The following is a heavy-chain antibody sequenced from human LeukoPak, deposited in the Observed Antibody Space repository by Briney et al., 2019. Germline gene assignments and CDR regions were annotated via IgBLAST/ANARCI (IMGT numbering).Heavy chain of an antibody. J-gene: IGHJ6*03. CDR3: ARVNWGLYYYYYYMDV. D-gene: IGHD7-27*01. CDR1: GYTFTGYY. V-gene: IGHV1-2*02. Sequence: GASVKVSCKASGYTFTGYYMHWVRQAPGQGLEWMGWINPNSGGTNYAQKFQGRVTMTRDTSISTAYMELSRLRSDDTAVYYCARVNWGLYYYYYYMDVWGKGTTVTVSS. CDR2: INPNSGGT.